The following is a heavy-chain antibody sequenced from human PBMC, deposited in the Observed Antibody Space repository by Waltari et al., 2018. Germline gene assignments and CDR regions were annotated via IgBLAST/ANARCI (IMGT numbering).Heavy chain of an antibody. CDR1: GFTFSSYA. CDR2: IYSGGST. V-gene: IGHV3-23*03. J-gene: IGHJ4*02. CDR3: AKDRGYYDSSGYSS. Sequence: EVQLLESGGGLVQPGGSLRLSCAASGFTFSSYAMSWVRQAPGKGLGWVSVIYSGGSTYYADSVKGRFTISRDNSKNTLYLQMNSLRAEDTAVYYCAKDRGYYDSSGYSSWGQGTLVTVSS. D-gene: IGHD3-22*01.